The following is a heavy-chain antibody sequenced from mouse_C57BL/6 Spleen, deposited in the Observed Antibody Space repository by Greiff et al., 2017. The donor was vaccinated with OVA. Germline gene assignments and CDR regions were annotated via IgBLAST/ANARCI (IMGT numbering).Heavy chain of an antibody. D-gene: IGHD2-1*01. V-gene: IGHV10-1*01. CDR1: GFSFNTYA. J-gene: IGHJ4*01. Sequence: EVQLVESGGGLVQPKGSLKLSCAASGFSFNTYAMNWVRQAPGQGLEWVARIRSKSNNYATYYADSVKDRFTISRDDSESMLYLQMNNLKTEDAAMYYCVRQGYYGNSGAMDYWGQGTSVTVSS. CDR2: IRSKSNNYAT. CDR3: VRQGYYGNSGAMDY.